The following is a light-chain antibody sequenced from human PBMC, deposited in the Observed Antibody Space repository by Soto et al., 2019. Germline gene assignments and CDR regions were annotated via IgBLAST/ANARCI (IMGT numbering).Light chain of an antibody. CDR2: EVS. CDR1: SSDVGGYNY. V-gene: IGLV2-14*01. J-gene: IGLJ3*02. CDR3: SSYTSGSTWV. Sequence: QSALTQPASVSGSPGQSITISRTGTSSDVGGYNYVSWYQQHPGKAPKLMIYEVSNRPSGVSNRFSGSKSGNTASLTISGLQAEDEADYYCSSYTSGSTWVFGGGTQLTVL.